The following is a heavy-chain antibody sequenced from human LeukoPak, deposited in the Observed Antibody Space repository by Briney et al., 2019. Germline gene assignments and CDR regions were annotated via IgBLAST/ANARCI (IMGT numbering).Heavy chain of an antibody. CDR1: GFTVSSNY. J-gene: IGHJ6*03. Sequence: GGSLRLSCAASGFTVSSNYMSWVRPAPGKGLEWVSVIYSGGSTYYADSVKGRFTISRDNSKNTLYLQMNSLRAEDTAVYYCARVSPYYYYMDVWGKGTTVTVSS. CDR3: ARVSPYYYYMDV. V-gene: IGHV3-66*02. CDR2: IYSGGST.